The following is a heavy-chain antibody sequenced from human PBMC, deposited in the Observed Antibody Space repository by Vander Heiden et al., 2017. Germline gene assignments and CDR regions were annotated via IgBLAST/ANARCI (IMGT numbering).Heavy chain of an antibody. CDR2: ISSSSSYI. V-gene: IGHV3-21*01. Sequence: EVQLVESGGGLVKPGGSLRLSCAASRFTFSSYSMTWVRQAPGKGLEWVSSISSSSSYIYYADSVKGRFTISRDNAKNSLYLQMNSLRAEDTAVYYCARDYQTGKSRLPAGNERAFDPWGQGTLVTVSS. J-gene: IGHJ5*02. CDR3: ARDYQTGKSRLPAGNERAFDP. CDR1: RFTFSSYS. D-gene: IGHD1-1*01.